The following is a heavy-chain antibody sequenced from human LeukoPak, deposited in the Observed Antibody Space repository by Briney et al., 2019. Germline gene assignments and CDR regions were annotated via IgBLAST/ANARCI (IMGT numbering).Heavy chain of an antibody. J-gene: IGHJ4*02. Sequence: GGSLRISCAASGFTFSSYAMSWVRQAPGKGLEWVSAISGSGGSTYYADSVKGRFTISRDNSKNTLYLQMNSLRAEDTAVYYCASPGIAVAGLPYYFDYWGQGTLVTVSS. CDR1: GFTFSSYA. CDR2: ISGSGGST. D-gene: IGHD6-19*01. CDR3: ASPGIAVAGLPYYFDY. V-gene: IGHV3-23*01.